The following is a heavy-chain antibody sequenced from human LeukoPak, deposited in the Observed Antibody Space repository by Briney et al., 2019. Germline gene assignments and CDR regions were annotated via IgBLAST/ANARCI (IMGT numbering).Heavy chain of an antibody. V-gene: IGHV1-69*13. CDR1: GYTFTSYI. CDR3: ARYSGYDFRATAFDI. J-gene: IGHJ3*02. Sequence: ASVKVSCKASGYTFTSYIISWVRQAPGQGLEWMGGIIPIFGTANYAQKFQGRVTITADESTSTAYMELSSLRSEDTAVYYCARYSGYDFRATAFDIWGQGTMVTVSS. CDR2: IIPIFGTA. D-gene: IGHD5-12*01.